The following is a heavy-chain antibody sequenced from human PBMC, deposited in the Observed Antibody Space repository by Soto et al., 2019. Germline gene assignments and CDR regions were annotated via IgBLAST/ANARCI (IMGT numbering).Heavy chain of an antibody. Sequence: PGGSLRLSCAASGFTFSSYAMHWVRQAPGKGLEWVAVISYDGSNKYYADSVKGRFTISRDNSKNTLYLQMNSLRAEDTAVYYCARAQIITHFFDYWGQGTLVTVSS. CDR3: ARAQIITHFFDY. D-gene: IGHD3-22*01. V-gene: IGHV3-30-3*01. CDR1: GFTFSSYA. CDR2: ISYDGSNK. J-gene: IGHJ4*02.